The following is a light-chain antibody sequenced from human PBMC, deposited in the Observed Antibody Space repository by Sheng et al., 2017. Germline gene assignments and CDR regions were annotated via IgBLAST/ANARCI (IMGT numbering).Light chain of an antibody. J-gene: IGKJ3*01. CDR2: DAT. CDR3: QQRSNWPIFT. V-gene: IGKV3-11*01. CDR1: QSVRHY. Sequence: EIVLTQSPATLSLSPGEGATLSCRASQSVRHYLAWYQQKRGQAPRLLVYDATIRATGIPARFSGSGSGTDFTLTITNLEPDDSAVYYCQQRSNWPIFTFGPGTTVDV.